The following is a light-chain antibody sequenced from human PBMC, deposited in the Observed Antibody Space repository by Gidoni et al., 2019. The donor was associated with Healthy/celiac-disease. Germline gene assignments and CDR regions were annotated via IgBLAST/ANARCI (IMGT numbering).Light chain of an antibody. CDR2: AAS. J-gene: IGKJ2*01. CDR3: LQDYNYPYT. V-gene: IGKV1-6*01. CDR1: QGIRND. Sequence: AIQMTQSPSSLSASVGDRVTITCRASQGIRNDLGWYQQKPGKAPKLLIYAASSLQSGVPARVSGSGSGTDFTLTISSLQPEDFATYYCLQDYNYPYTFGQGTKLEIK.